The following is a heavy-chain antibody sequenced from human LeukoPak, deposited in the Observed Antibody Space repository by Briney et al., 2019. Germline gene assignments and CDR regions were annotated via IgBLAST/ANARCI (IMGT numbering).Heavy chain of an antibody. Sequence: GRSLRLSCAASGFTFSSYGMHWVRQAPGKGLEWVSAISGSGGSTYYADSVKGRFTISRDNSKNTLYLQMNSLRAEDTAVYYCPRGSGYPYYFDYWGQGTLVTVSS. CDR1: GFTFSSYG. CDR2: ISGSGGST. D-gene: IGHD5-12*01. V-gene: IGHV3-23*01. J-gene: IGHJ4*02. CDR3: PRGSGYPYYFDY.